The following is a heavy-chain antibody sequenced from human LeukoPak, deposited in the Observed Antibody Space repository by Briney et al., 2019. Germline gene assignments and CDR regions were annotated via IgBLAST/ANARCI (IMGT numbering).Heavy chain of an antibody. J-gene: IGHJ3*02. D-gene: IGHD4-17*01. CDR3: ARVYGDDAFDI. CDR2: IWYDGSNK. V-gene: IGHV3-33*08. CDR1: GFTFDDYA. Sequence: PGGSLRLSCAASGFTFDDYAMHWVRQAPGKGLEWVAVIWYDGSNKYYADSVKGRFTISRDNSKNTLYLQMNSLRAEDTAVYYCARVYGDDAFDIWGQGTMVTVSS.